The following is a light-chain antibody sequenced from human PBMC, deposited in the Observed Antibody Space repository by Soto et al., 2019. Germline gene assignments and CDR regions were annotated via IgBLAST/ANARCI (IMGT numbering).Light chain of an antibody. CDR3: QQANSFPPTT. CDR1: QGVRDW. Sequence: DIQMTQSPSSVSASVGDRVTITFRASQGVRDWVAWYQQKPGKAPKLLFSTTSTLEDGVPSRFSGSASGTEFTLTISSLQPEDFATYYCQQANSFPPTTFGQGTKVDI. CDR2: TTS. J-gene: IGKJ1*01. V-gene: IGKV1-12*01.